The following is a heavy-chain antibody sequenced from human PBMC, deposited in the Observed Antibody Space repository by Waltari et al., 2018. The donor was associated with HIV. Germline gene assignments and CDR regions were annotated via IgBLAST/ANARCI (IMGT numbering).Heavy chain of an antibody. CDR3: ASTYYDLLEGWYFDF. J-gene: IGHJ4*02. CDR1: HYSITRGYY. V-gene: IGHV4-38-2*02. CDR2: ISHSGTT. D-gene: IGHD3-3*01. Sequence: QAPLQESGPGLVKPTETLSLTCSVSHYSITRGYYWGWLRQSPGRGLEWIGSISHSGTTVYSPSLKSRITLFRNTSKNQFFLKLTSATAADTAVYYCASTYYDLLEGWYFDFWGQGRLVTVSS.